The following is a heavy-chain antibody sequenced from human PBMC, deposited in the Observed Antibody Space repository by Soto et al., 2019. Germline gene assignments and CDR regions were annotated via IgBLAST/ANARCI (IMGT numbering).Heavy chain of an antibody. Sequence: GESLKISCKGSGYSFNDYWIGWVRHTPWNGLEWMGIIYPDDSDAKYSPSFQGQVTMSADKSISTAYLQWTSLKASDTAMYYCARDGLSSSSSFDYWGQGTLVTVSS. V-gene: IGHV5-51*01. CDR2: IYPDDSDA. CDR1: GYSFNDYW. J-gene: IGHJ4*02. D-gene: IGHD6-6*01. CDR3: ARDGLSSSSSFDY.